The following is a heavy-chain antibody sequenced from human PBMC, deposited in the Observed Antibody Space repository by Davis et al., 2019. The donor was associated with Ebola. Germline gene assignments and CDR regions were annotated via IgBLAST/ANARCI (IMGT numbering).Heavy chain of an antibody. CDR3: AKASRYSSDFDY. V-gene: IGHV3-23*01. Sequence: GESLKISCAASGSTFSSHTMSWVRQAPGKGLEWVSGITGSGGSTYYVDSVKGRFTISRDNSKNTLYLQMNSLRAGDTAIYYFAKASRYSSDFDYWGQGILVTVSS. J-gene: IGHJ4*02. CDR1: GSTFSSHT. CDR2: ITGSGGST. D-gene: IGHD6-25*01.